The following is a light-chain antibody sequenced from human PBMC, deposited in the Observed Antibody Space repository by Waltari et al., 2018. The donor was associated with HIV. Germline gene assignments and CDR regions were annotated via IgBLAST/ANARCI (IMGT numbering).Light chain of an antibody. V-gene: IGLV1-47*01. CDR2: RVN. CDR3: AAWDDSLNGVV. CDR1: RSNIGANF. Sequence: QSVLTQPPSTSGTPGQRVTISCSGNRSNIGANFVSWYQQVPGMAPKFLIYRVNYRPSGVPDRFSGSKSGTSASLAISRLRAEDEADYFCAAWDDSLNGVVFGAGTKLTVL. J-gene: IGLJ3*02.